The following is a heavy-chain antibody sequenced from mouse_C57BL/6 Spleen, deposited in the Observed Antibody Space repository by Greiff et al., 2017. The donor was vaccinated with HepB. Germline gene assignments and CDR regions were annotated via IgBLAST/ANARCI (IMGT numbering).Heavy chain of an antibody. Sequence: EVQLQQSGPELVKPGASVKMSCKASGYTFTDCNMHWVKQSHGKSLEWIGYINPNNGGTSYNQKFKGKATLTVNKSSSTAYMELRSLTSEDSAVYYCARYYYGSSFYAMDYWGQGTSVTVSS. J-gene: IGHJ4*01. CDR1: GYTFTDCN. D-gene: IGHD1-1*01. CDR2: INPNNGGT. CDR3: ARYYYGSSFYAMDY. V-gene: IGHV1-22*01.